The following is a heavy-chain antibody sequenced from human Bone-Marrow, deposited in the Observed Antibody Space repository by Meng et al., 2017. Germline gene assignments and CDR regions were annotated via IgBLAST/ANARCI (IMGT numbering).Heavy chain of an antibody. D-gene: IGHD1-26*01. CDR3: AREHSPGHFDY. J-gene: IGHJ4*02. Sequence: QVQXXQSGAXXXKPGXSXXXSCRASGYTFTSYFLHWXRXXPGQGXGXLATIKXNNGXXXYAQXXXGRVXXXXXTXXXTVXXEXXXLGXXDTAXXXXAREHSPGHFDYLGQGILVTVSS. CDR2: IKXNNGXX. CDR1: GYTFTSYF. V-gene: IGHV1-46*01.